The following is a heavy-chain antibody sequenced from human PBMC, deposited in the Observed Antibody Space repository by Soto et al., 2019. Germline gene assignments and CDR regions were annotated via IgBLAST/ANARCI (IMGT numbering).Heavy chain of an antibody. CDR3: ARSTIVATIPYDAFDI. CDR2: IWYDGSNK. Sequence: GGSLRLSCAASGFTFSSYGMHWVRQAPGKGLEWVAVIWYDGSNKYYADSVKGRFTISRDNSKNTLYLQMNSLRAEDTAVYYCARSTIVATIPYDAFDIWGQGTMVTVSS. J-gene: IGHJ3*02. D-gene: IGHD5-12*01. V-gene: IGHV3-33*01. CDR1: GFTFSSYG.